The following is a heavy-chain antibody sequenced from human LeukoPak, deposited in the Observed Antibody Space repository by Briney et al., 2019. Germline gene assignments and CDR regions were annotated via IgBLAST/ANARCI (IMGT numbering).Heavy chain of an antibody. V-gene: IGHV3-30*02. CDR2: IRYDGNIK. Sequence: QPGGSLRLSCAASGFSFSKYAMHWLRQAPGKGLEGVSFIRYDGNIKNYADSVKGRFTISRDNSKDTLYLQMNSLRAEDTAVYYCTKGDDYGANTRLPKFNWFDPWGQGALVTVSS. CDR1: GFSFSKYA. CDR3: TKGDDYGANTRLPKFNWFDP. J-gene: IGHJ5*02. D-gene: IGHD4-23*01.